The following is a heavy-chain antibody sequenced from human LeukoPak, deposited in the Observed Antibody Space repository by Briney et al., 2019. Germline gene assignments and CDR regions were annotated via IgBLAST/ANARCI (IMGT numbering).Heavy chain of an antibody. CDR1: GFTFSSYN. J-gene: IGHJ4*02. CDR2: ISSRSSYI. CDR3: AKESRIAVAFFDS. Sequence: GGSLRLSCAASGFTFSSYNMNWVRQAPGTGLEWVSSISSRSSYIYYADSVKGRFTISRDNSKNTLYLQMNSLRAEDSAIYYCAKESRIAVAFFDSWGQGNLVTVSS. V-gene: IGHV3-21*04. D-gene: IGHD6-19*01.